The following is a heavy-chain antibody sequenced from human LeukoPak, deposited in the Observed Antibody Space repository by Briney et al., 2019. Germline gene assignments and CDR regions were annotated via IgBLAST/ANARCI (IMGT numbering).Heavy chain of an antibody. D-gene: IGHD1-26*01. V-gene: IGHV1-69*05. CDR1: GGTFSSYA. CDR2: IIPIFGTA. J-gene: IGHJ5*02. Sequence: EASVKVSCKASGGTFSSYAISWVRQAPGQGLEWMGGIIPIFGTANYAQKFQGRVTITTDESTSTAHMELSSLRSEDTAVYYCARTLVGATEGSWFDPWGQGTLVTVSS. CDR3: ARTLVGATEGSWFDP.